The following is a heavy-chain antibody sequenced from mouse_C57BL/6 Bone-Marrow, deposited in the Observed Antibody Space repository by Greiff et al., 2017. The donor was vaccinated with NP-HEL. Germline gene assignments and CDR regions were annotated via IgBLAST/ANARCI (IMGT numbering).Heavy chain of an antibody. CDR3: ARGLRQSDY. V-gene: IGHV1-76*01. Sequence: QVQLQQSGAELVRPGASVKLSCKASGYTFTDYYINWVKQRPGQGLEWIARIYPGSGNTYYNEKFKGKATLTAEKSSSTAYMQLSSLTSEDSAVYFCARGLRQSDYWGQGTTLTVSS. CDR2: IYPGSGNT. CDR1: GYTFTDYY. D-gene: IGHD2-2*01. J-gene: IGHJ2*01.